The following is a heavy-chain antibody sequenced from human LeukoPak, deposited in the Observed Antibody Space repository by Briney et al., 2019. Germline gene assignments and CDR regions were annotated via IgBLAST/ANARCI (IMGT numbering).Heavy chain of an antibody. Sequence: SLKLSCKASGYTFTSYGTSLGRQAPGQGHECIGWISAYNGNTNYAQKLQGRVTMTTDTSTSTAYMELRSLRSDDTAVYYCAKTAAAGTHWFDPWGQGTLVTVSS. V-gene: IGHV1-18*01. D-gene: IGHD6-13*01. J-gene: IGHJ5*02. CDR1: GYTFTSYG. CDR2: ISAYNGNT. CDR3: AKTAAAGTHWFDP.